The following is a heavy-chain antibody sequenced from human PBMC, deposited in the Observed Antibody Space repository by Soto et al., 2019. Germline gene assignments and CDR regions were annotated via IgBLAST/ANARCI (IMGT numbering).Heavy chain of an antibody. CDR1: GGTFSSYA. V-gene: IGHV1-69*01. D-gene: IGHD1-26*01. Sequence: QVQLVQSGAEVKKPGSSVKVSCKASGGTFSSYAISWVRQAPGQGLEWMGGIIPIFGTANYAQKFQGRVTITADESTSTAYMELSSLRSEDTAVYYCARAKAGYSGRYRGWRFDPWGQGTLVTVSS. CDR2: IIPIFGTA. CDR3: ARAKAGYSGRYRGWRFDP. J-gene: IGHJ5*02.